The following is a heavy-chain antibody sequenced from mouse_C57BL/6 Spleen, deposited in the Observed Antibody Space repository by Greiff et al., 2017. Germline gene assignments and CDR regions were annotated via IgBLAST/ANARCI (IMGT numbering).Heavy chain of an antibody. V-gene: IGHV1-82*01. CDR2: IYPGDGDT. CDR1: GYAFSSSW. D-gene: IGHD4-1*01. Sequence: QVQLKESGPELVKPGASVKISCKASGYAFSSSWMNWVKQRPGKGLEWIGRIYPGDGDTNYNGKFKGKATLTADKSSSTAYMQLSSLTSEDSAVSFCASELGRGYWGQGTTLTVSS. CDR3: ASELGRGY. J-gene: IGHJ2*01.